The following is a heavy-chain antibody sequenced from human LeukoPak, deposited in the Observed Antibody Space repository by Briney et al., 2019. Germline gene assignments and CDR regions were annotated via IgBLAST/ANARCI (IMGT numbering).Heavy chain of an antibody. D-gene: IGHD5-24*01. CDR2: ISSSSSYI. CDR3: AGGRDGYNYDAFDI. J-gene: IGHJ3*02. V-gene: IGHV3-21*01. Sequence: GGSLRLSCVASGFTFSSYSMNWVGQAAGRGLEWVSSISSSSSYIYYADSVKGRFTISRDNAKNSLYLQMNSLRAEDTAVYYCAGGRDGYNYDAFDIWGQGTMVTVSS. CDR1: GFTFSSYS.